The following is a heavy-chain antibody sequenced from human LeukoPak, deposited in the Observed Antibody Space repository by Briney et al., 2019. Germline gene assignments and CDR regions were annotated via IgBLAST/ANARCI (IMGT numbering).Heavy chain of an antibody. D-gene: IGHD3-16*02. CDR2: INPNSGGT. CDR3: ARVRPYDYVWGSYRQPGHGWFDP. Sequence: SVKVSCKASGYTFTGYYMHWVRQAPGQGLEWMGWINPNSGGTNYAQKFQGRVTMTRDTSISTAYMELSRLRSDDTAVYYCARVRPYDYVWGSYRQPGHGWFDPWGQGTLVTVSS. J-gene: IGHJ5*02. V-gene: IGHV1-2*02. CDR1: GYTFTGYY.